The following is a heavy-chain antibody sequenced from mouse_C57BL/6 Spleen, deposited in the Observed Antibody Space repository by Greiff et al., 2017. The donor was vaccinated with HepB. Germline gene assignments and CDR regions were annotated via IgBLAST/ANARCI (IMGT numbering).Heavy chain of an antibody. CDR3: ARSVVYYYGSRGDYYAMDY. CDR2: INPNNGGT. CDR1: GYTFTDYN. V-gene: IGHV1-18*01. Sequence: EVQLQQSGPELVKPGASVKIPCKASGYTFTDYNMDWVKQSHGKSIEWIGDINPNNGGTIYNQKFKGKATLPVDKSSSTAYMELRSLTSEYTAVYYCARSVVYYYGSRGDYYAMDYWGQGTSVTVSS. J-gene: IGHJ4*01. D-gene: IGHD1-1*01.